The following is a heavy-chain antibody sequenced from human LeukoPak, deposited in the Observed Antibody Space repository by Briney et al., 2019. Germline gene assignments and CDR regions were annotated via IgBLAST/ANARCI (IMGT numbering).Heavy chain of an antibody. CDR2: IRSKAFGGTT. CDR1: GFTLGDYG. V-gene: IGHV3-49*04. CDR3: TRVGSSFFYFFDF. D-gene: IGHD6-13*01. Sequence: GRSLRLSCTTSGFTLGDYGLTWVRQAPGKGLEWVGFIRSKAFGGTTEYAASVKGRFTISGDDSKSIAYLQMSSLKTEDTAVYYCTRVGSSFFYFFDFWGQGTLVTVSS. J-gene: IGHJ4*02.